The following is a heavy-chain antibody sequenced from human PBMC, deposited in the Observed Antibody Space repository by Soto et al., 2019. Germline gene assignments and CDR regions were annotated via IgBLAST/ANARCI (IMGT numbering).Heavy chain of an antibody. J-gene: IGHJ6*01. CDR3: ARDDGYCSGGNCYRDYYYYGMDL. CDR2: INPSGGIT. V-gene: IGHV1-46*01. CDR1: GYTFTSYY. Sequence: ASVKVSCKTSGYTFTSYYLHWVRQAPGQGLEWVGIINPSGGITSYAQKFQGRVSMTRDTSTSTVYMERSSLRSEDTAVYYCARDDGYCSGGNCYRDYYYYGMDLWG. D-gene: IGHD2-15*01.